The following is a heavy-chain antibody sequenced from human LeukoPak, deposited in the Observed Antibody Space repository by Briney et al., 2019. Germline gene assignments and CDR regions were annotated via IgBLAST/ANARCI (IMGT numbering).Heavy chain of an antibody. CDR3: ARVAYYYDSSGNFDY. CDR2: INPSGGST. J-gene: IGHJ4*02. Sequence: ASVKVSCKASGYTFTSYYMHWVRQAPGQGLEWMGIINPSGGSTSYAQKFQGRVTMTRDTSTSTAYMELRSLRSDDTAVYYCARVAYYYDSSGNFDYWGQGTLVTVSS. CDR1: GYTFTSYY. D-gene: IGHD3-22*01. V-gene: IGHV1-46*01.